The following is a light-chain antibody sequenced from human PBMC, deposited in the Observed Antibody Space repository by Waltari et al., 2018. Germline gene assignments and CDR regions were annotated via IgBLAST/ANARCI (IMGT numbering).Light chain of an antibody. CDR2: DVS. Sequence: QSSLTQPASVSGSPGQSITLSCTVTSCDVGCENYVSWYQQHPGKAPKLMIYDVSNRPSGVSNRFSASKSGNTASLTISGLQAEDEGDYYCSSYASVSSLVFGGGTRLTVL. CDR3: SSYASVSSLV. J-gene: IGLJ2*01. V-gene: IGLV2-14*01. CDR1: SCDVGCENY.